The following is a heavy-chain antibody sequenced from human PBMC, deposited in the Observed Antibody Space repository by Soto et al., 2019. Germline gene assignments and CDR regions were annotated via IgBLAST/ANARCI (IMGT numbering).Heavy chain of an antibody. CDR2: ISDSGGPT. V-gene: IGHV3-23*01. CDR3: AKNRDYDYDAFDV. J-gene: IGHJ3*01. Sequence: QPGGSLRLSCAVSGFTLNTYAMGWVRQAPGKGLEWVSGISDSGGPTYYADSVKGRFTISRDNSKNTLYLQMNTLRVEDTAVYYCAKNRDYDYDAFDVWGQGTVVTVSS. CDR1: GFTLNTYA. D-gene: IGHD3-16*01.